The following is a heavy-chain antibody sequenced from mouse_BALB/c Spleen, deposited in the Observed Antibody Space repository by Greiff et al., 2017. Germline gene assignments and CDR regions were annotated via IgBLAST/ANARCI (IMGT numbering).Heavy chain of an antibody. J-gene: IGHJ3*01. Sequence: VKLMESGPGLVAPSQSLSITCTVSGFSLTSYGVHWVRQPPGKGLEWLGVIWAGGSTNYNSALMSRLSISKDNSKSQVFLKMNSLQTDDTAMYYCARARGGYDWFAYWGQGTLVTVSA. V-gene: IGHV2-9*02. CDR3: ARARGGYDWFAY. D-gene: IGHD2-14*01. CDR1: GFSLTSYG. CDR2: IWAGGST.